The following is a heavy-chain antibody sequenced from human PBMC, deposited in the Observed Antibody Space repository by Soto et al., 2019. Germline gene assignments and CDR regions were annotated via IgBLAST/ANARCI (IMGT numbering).Heavy chain of an antibody. CDR2: ISAYNGNT. CDR3: ARGDYDFWSGHNYYYYGMDV. D-gene: IGHD3-3*01. Sequence: CKASGYTFTSYGISWVRQAPGQGLEWMGWISAYNGNTNYAQKLQGRVTMTTDTSTSTAYMELRSLRSDDTAVYYCARGDYDFWSGHNYYYYGMDVWGQGTTVTVSS. J-gene: IGHJ6*02. V-gene: IGHV1-18*01. CDR1: GYTFTSYG.